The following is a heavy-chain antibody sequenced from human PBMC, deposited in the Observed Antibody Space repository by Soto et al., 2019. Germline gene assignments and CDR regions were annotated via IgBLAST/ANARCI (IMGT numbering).Heavy chain of an antibody. J-gene: IGHJ4*02. Sequence: GGSLRLSCAASGLTFSSYAMHWVRQAPGKGLEWVAVISYDGSNKYYADSVKGRFTISRDNSKNTLYLQMNSLRAEDTAVYYCARDLGSSSIFDYWGQGTLVTVSS. CDR1: GLTFSSYA. CDR3: ARDLGSSSIFDY. V-gene: IGHV3-30-3*01. D-gene: IGHD6-6*01. CDR2: ISYDGSNK.